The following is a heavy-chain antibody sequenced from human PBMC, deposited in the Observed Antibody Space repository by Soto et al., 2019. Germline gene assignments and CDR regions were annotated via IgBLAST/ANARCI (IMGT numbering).Heavy chain of an antibody. CDR2: IYSSGST. D-gene: IGHD4-17*01. Sequence: SETLSLTCTVSGGSISNYYWSWIRQPPGKGLEWLGYIYSSGSTNYNPSLKGRVTMSVDTSKNQFSLKLSSVSAADTAVYYCAGDSDYVRDVDVWGQGTTVTVSS. CDR3: AGDSDYVRDVDV. CDR1: GGSISNYY. V-gene: IGHV4-59*01. J-gene: IGHJ6*02.